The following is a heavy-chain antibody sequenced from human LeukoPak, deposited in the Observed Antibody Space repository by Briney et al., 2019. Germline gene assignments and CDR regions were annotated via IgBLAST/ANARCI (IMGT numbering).Heavy chain of an antibody. CDR2: IRYDGSNK. D-gene: IGHD2-2*01. CDR3: AVLGARPAAPGWPDAFDI. CDR1: GFTFSSYG. Sequence: GRSLRLSCAASGFTFSSYGMHWVRQAPGKGLEWVAFIRYDGSNKYYADSVKGRFTISRDNSKNTLYLQMNSLRAEDTAVYYCAVLGARPAAPGWPDAFDIWGQGTMVTVSS. J-gene: IGHJ3*02. V-gene: IGHV3-30*02.